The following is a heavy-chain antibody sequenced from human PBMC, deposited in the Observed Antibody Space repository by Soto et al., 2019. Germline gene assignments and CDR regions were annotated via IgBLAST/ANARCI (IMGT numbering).Heavy chain of an antibody. CDR3: AREGFCSSTSCYDYYYYMDV. Sequence: GGSLRLSCAASGFTFSSYAMHWVRQAPGKGLEYVSAISSNGGSTYYANSVKGRFTISRDNSKNTLYLQMGSLRAEDMAVYYCAREGFCSSTSCYDYYYYMDVWGKGTTVTVSS. CDR2: ISSNGGST. J-gene: IGHJ6*03. D-gene: IGHD2-2*01. CDR1: GFTFSSYA. V-gene: IGHV3-64*01.